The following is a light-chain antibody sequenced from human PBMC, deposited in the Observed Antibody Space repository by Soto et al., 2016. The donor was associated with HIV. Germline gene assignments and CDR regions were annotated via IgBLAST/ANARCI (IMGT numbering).Light chain of an antibody. Sequence: DIQMTQSPSSLSASVGDTVTITCRASQDINNYLAWFQQKPGKAPKSLTYGASTLQSGVSSKFSGSRSGTDFTLTISSLQPEDFATYFCLQHNNYPYTFGQGPSWRS. V-gene: IGKV1-16*02. J-gene: IGKJ2*01. CDR2: GAS. CDR3: LQHNNYPYT. CDR1: QDINNY.